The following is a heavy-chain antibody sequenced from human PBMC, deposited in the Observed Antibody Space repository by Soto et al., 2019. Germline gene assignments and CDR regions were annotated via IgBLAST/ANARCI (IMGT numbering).Heavy chain of an antibody. Sequence: SVKVCCKASGGTFSSYAISWVRQAPGQGLEWMGGIIPIFGTANYAQKFQGRVAITADESTSTAYMELSSLRSEDTAVYYCARQIVVVVAAKDTGYYYYGMDVWGQGTTVTVSS. CDR3: ARQIVVVVAAKDTGYYYYGMDV. CDR1: GGTFSSYA. CDR2: IIPIFGTA. V-gene: IGHV1-69*13. D-gene: IGHD2-15*01. J-gene: IGHJ6*02.